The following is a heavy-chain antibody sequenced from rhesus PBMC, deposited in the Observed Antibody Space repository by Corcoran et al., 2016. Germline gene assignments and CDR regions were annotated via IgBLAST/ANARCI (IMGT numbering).Heavy chain of an antibody. J-gene: IGHJ4*01. D-gene: IGHD3-34*01. CDR1: GGSISASDR. Sequence: QVQLQESGPGVVKPSETLSPTCAVAGGSISASDRWSRIRQPPGKGLEWIGYIYGSSTSTNYNPSLKSRVTISKDTSKNQFSLKLSSVTAADTAVYYCAGTGVINTDFDYWGQGVLVTVSS. CDR3: AGTGVINTDFDY. CDR2: IYGSSTST. V-gene: IGHV4S10*01.